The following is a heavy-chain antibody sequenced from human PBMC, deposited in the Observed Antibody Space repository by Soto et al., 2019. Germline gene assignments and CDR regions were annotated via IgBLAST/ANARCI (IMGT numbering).Heavy chain of an antibody. Sequence: SETQSLTCAVSGGYISSGCYSWSWIRQPPGKGLEWIGYIYHSGSTYYNPSLKSRVTISVDRSKNQFSLKLSSVTAADTAVYYCARGHPTAFDPWGQGTTVTVSS. J-gene: IGHJ5*02. CDR3: ARGHPTAFDP. CDR2: IYHSGST. V-gene: IGHV4-30-2*01. CDR1: GGYISSGCYS. D-gene: IGHD4-17*01.